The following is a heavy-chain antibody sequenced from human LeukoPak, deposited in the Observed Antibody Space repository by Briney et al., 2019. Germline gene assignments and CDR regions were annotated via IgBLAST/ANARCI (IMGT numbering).Heavy chain of an antibody. Sequence: SETLSLTCTVSGGSISSSSYYWGWIRQPPGKGLEWIVSIYYSGTTYYNPSLKSRVTISVDTSKNQFSLKLSSVTAADTAVYYCASSIVRGVGFDPWGQGTLVTVSS. CDR1: GGSISSSSYY. J-gene: IGHJ5*02. D-gene: IGHD3-10*01. CDR3: ASSIVRGVGFDP. V-gene: IGHV4-39*07. CDR2: IYYSGTT.